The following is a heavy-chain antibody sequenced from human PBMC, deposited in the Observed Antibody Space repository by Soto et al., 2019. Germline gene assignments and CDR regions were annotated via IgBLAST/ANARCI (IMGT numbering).Heavy chain of an antibody. J-gene: IGHJ4*02. CDR3: ARIVRVVVVAALDY. CDR2: IFSNDEK. Sequence: QVTLKESGPVLVKPTETLTLTCTVSGFSLSNARMGVSWIRQPPGKALEWLANIFSNDEKSYSTSLKSRLTSSKDTSKSQVVHTMTNMDPVDTATYYCARIVRVVVVAALDYWGQGTLVTVSS. D-gene: IGHD2-15*01. V-gene: IGHV2-26*01. CDR1: GFSLSNARMG.